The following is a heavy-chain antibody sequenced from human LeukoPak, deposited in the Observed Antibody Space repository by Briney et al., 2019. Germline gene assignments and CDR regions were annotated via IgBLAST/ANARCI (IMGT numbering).Heavy chain of an antibody. Sequence: PSETLSLTCAVYGGSFSGYYWSWIRQPPGKGLEWIGEINHSGSTNYNPSLKSRVTISVDTSKNQFSLKLSSVTAADTAVYYCARTGHYGDVTFDYWGQGTLVTVSS. CDR3: ARTGHYGDVTFDY. V-gene: IGHV4-34*01. CDR1: GGSFSGYY. CDR2: INHSGST. J-gene: IGHJ4*02. D-gene: IGHD4-17*01.